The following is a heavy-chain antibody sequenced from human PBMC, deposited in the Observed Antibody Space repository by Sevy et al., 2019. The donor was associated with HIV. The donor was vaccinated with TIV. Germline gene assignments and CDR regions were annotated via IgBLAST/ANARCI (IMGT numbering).Heavy chain of an antibody. D-gene: IGHD5-18*01. V-gene: IGHV4-59*01. CDR3: ARGIFSYGYWREFDY. CDR2: ISYSGST. Sequence: SETLPLTCTVSGGSISSFYWNWIRQSPGKGLEWIGYISYSGSTNYNPSLKSRVTISVDTSKNQFSLKLSSVTAADTAVYYCARGIFSYGYWREFDYWGQGNLVTVSS. J-gene: IGHJ4*02. CDR1: GGSISSFY.